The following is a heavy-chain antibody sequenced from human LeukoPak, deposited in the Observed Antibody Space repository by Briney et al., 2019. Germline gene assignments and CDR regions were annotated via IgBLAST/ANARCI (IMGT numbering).Heavy chain of an antibody. CDR3: ARALYYDILTGYYPFDY. CDR2: INPNSGGT. V-gene: IGHV1-2*02. Sequence: ASVKVSCKASGYTFTDYYMHWVRQAPGQGLEWMGWINPNSGGTNYAQKFQGRVTMTRDTSISTAYMELSRLRSDDMAVYYCARALYYDILTGYYPFDYWGQGTLVTVSS. D-gene: IGHD3-9*01. CDR1: GYTFTDYY. J-gene: IGHJ4*02.